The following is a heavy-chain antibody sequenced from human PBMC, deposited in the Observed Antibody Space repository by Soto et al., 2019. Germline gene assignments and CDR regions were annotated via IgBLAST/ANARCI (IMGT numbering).Heavy chain of an antibody. V-gene: IGHV5-51*01. Sequence: PXDSLKVTCQASGYTFTNYRIGLVRQMPGKGLEWMGLIYPADSETTYSPSFQGQVSMSADRSIRSAFLQWSSLKASDTAIYYCARNRTTSRWAGMDVWGQRTTVTVSS. J-gene: IGHJ6*02. CDR1: GYTFTNYR. CDR3: ARNRTTSRWAGMDV. CDR2: IYPADSET. D-gene: IGHD6-13*01.